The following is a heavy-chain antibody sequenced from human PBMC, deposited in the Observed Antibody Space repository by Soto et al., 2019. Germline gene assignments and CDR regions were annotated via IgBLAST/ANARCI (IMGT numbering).Heavy chain of an antibody. D-gene: IGHD6-13*01. CDR2: IYYSGST. V-gene: IGHV4-61*01. CDR1: GGSVSSGSYY. CDR3: ATSYGNAWYTY. J-gene: IGHJ4*02. Sequence: PSETLSLTCTVSGGSVSSGSYYWSWIRQPPGKGLEWIGYIYYSGSTNYNPSLKSRLTLSVDRSKNQFSLQLTSVTVADTAVYYCATSYGNAWYTYWGQGTQVTVSS.